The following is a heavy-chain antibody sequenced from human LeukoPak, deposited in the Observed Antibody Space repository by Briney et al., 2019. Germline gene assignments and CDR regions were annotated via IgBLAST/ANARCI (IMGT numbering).Heavy chain of an antibody. CDR3: SVSSSTRSFDY. CDR2: ISSSSIYI. J-gene: IGHJ4*02. Sequence: KPGGSLRLSCAASGFTFNSYSMNWVRQAPGKGLEWVSAISSSSIYIYYADSVKGRFTISRDNAKNSLYLQMSSLRAEDTAVYYCSVSSSTRSFDYWGQGTLVTVSS. V-gene: IGHV3-21*01. D-gene: IGHD6-13*01. CDR1: GFTFNSYS.